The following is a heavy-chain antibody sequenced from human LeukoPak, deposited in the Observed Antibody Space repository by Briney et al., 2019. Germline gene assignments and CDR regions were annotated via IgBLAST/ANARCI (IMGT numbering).Heavy chain of an antibody. CDR2: INPNSGGT. D-gene: IGHD3-22*01. Sequence: ASVKVSCKASGYTFTGYYMHWVRQAPGQGLEWMGWINPNSGGTNYAQKFQGRVTMTRDTSISTAYMELSRLRSDDTAVYYCAGDDGVSGYYYDSSGYYGNWFDPWGQGTLVTVSS. V-gene: IGHV1-2*02. CDR1: GYTFTGYY. J-gene: IGHJ5*02. CDR3: AGDDGVSGYYYDSSGYYGNWFDP.